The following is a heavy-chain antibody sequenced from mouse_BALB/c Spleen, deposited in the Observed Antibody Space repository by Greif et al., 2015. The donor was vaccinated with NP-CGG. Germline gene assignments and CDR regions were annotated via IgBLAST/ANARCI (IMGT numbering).Heavy chain of an antibody. CDR1: GYTFTSYW. Sequence: QVQLKESGAELVRPGASVKLSCKASGYTFTSYWINWVKQRPGQGLEWIGNIYPSDSYTNYNQKFKDKATLTVDKSSSTAYMQLSSPTSEDSAVYYRTRSEGNYYFDYWGQGTTLTVSS. V-gene: IGHV1-69*02. D-gene: IGHD2-1*01. CDR3: TRSEGNYYFDY. CDR2: IYPSDSYT. J-gene: IGHJ2*01.